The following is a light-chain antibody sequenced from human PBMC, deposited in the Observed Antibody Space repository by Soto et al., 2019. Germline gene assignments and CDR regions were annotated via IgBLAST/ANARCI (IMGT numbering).Light chain of an antibody. J-gene: IGLJ1*01. V-gene: IGLV2-14*01. CDR1: SSDVGGYNY. CDR3: SSYTSSSTYV. CDR2: EVS. Sequence: QSALTQPASVSGSPGQSITISCTGTSSDVGGYNYVSWYQQHPGKAPKLMIYEVSNRPSGVSNRFSGSKSGNTASLTISGLQAEDEADYYCSSYTSSSTYVFGTATNVTVL.